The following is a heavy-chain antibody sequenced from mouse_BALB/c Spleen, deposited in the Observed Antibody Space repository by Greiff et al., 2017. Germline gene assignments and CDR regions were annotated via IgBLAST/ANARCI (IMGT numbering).Heavy chain of an antibody. V-gene: IGHV5-6-5*01. D-gene: IGHD1-1*01. CDR2: ISSGGST. J-gene: IGHJ3*01. CDR1: GFTFSSYA. Sequence: EVKLVESGGGLVKPGGSLKLSCAASGFTFSSYAMSWVRQTPEKRLEWVASISSGGSTYYPDSVKGRFTISRDNARNILYLQMSSLRSEDTAMYYCARRGLRDPFAYWGQGTLVTVSA. CDR3: ARRGLRDPFAY.